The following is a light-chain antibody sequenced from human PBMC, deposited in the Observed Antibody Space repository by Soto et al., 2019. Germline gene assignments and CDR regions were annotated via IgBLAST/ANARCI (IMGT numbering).Light chain of an antibody. V-gene: IGKV1-5*01. CDR3: QQYSSYRS. CDR2: DAS. J-gene: IGKJ4*01. CDR1: QTIFSWW. Sequence: IQMTQSPSTLSASVGDRVSITCRASQTIFSWWLAWYQQKPGKPPKLLIYDASSLESGVPSRFSGSGSGTEFTLTINNLQPDDFATYYCQQYSSYRSFGGGTKVEIK.